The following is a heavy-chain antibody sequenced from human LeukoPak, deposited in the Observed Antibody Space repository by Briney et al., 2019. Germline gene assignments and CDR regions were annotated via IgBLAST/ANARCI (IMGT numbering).Heavy chain of an antibody. V-gene: IGHV3-30*04. CDR1: GLYFDSHA. CDR2: ISYTGGNE. J-gene: IGHJ3*01. D-gene: IGHD3-10*01. CDR3: AGEGGDLGAFDV. Sequence: PGGSLRLSCAASGLYFDSHAMHWVRQAPGKGLEWVAFISYTGGNEYYADPVKGRFTISRDNSKNTLYLQMNSLRSEDTAVYFCAGEGGDLGAFDVWGQGTVVTVSS.